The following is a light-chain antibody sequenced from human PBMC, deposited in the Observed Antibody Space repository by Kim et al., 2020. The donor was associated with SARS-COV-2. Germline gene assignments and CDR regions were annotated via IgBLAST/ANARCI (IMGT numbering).Light chain of an antibody. CDR3: QSFDSSSVM. J-gene: IGLJ3*02. V-gene: IGLV1-40*01. CDR2: GNN. Sequence: PGQRVTISCTGSSSNIGAGYDVHLYQQVPGTAPTRLIYGNNNRPSGVPDRFSGSKAGTSASLAITGLQADDEADYYCQSFDSSSVMFGGGTKLTVL. CDR1: SSNIGAGYD.